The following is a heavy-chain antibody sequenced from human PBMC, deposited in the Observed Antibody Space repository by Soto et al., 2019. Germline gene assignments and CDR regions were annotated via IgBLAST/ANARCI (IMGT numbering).Heavy chain of an antibody. D-gene: IGHD4-17*01. CDR3: AKSTSGYGGASDF. J-gene: IGHJ4*02. Sequence: GGSLRLSCEVSGFTLSNSGIHWVRQAPDKGLEWVATVAYEGKTANYADSAKGRFTISRDISKSTVYLQMNSLRREDTATYYCAKSTSGYGGASDFWGQGTVVTVSS. V-gene: IGHV3-30*18. CDR1: GFTLSNSG. CDR2: VAYEGKTA.